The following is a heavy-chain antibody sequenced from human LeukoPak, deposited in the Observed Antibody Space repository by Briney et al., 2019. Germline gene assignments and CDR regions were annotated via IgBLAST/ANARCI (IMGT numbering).Heavy chain of an antibody. CDR1: GFTFGSYS. CDR3: ARDAHYLYYYGSGSYSHAFDI. Sequence: QPGGSLRLSCAASGFTFGSYSMTWVRQAPGKGLEWVSYISSSSSTIYYADSVKGRFTISRDNAKNSLYLQMNSLRDEDTAVYYCARDAHYLYYYGSGSYSHAFDIWGQGTMVTVSS. V-gene: IGHV3-48*02. J-gene: IGHJ3*02. D-gene: IGHD3-10*01. CDR2: ISSSSSTI.